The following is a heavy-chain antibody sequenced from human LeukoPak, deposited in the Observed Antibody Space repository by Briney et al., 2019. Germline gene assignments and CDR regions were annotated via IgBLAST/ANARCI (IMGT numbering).Heavy chain of an antibody. CDR3: AKDYEDTAGAGLDS. CDR1: GFTLSHHG. Sequence: GGPLRLSCAAPGFTLSHHGVDWVRQAPGKGLGWVEAISFDGSEHYYADSVKDRFTMSRDNSKNTVCLQMNSLRAEHTPVYYCAKDYEDTAGAGLDSWGQGSLVTVSS. CDR2: ISFDGSEH. J-gene: IGHJ4*02. V-gene: IGHV3-30*18. D-gene: IGHD5-18*01.